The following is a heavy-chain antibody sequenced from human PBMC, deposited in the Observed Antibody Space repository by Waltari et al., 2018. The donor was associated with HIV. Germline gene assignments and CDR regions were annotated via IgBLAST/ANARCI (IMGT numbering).Heavy chain of an antibody. V-gene: IGHV4-59*11. J-gene: IGHJ6*02. CDR2: IHYRGST. D-gene: IGHD3-22*01. Sequence: QVRLRESGPGLVKPSETLSLTCTVSGSSISRHYWSWIRLPPGKGLEWIGYIHYRGSTFSNPSFKRRVAITADTSKNQLSLNLTYVTSADTAVYYCARGDRTWGYYFDTSGHYFGMDVWGQGTTVTVSS. CDR1: GSSISRHY. CDR3: ARGDRTWGYYFDTSGHYFGMDV.